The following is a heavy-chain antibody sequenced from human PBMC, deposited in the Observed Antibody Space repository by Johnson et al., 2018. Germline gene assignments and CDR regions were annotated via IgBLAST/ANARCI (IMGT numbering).Heavy chain of an antibody. CDR1: GFILSSYA. CDR2: TSHDGRYK. Sequence: QVQLVQSGGGVVQPGRSLRVSCAASGFILSSYAMHWVRQVPGKGLEWVAVTSHDGRYKFYGDSVKGRFTISRDNSKKTLSLRMNSRRPEDTAVYYCARGIVDLHAARPGPNNIYHYYYYMDVWGKGTTVTVSS. D-gene: IGHD2-2*01. CDR3: ARGIVDLHAARPGPNNIYHYYYYMDV. J-gene: IGHJ6*03. V-gene: IGHV3-30*04.